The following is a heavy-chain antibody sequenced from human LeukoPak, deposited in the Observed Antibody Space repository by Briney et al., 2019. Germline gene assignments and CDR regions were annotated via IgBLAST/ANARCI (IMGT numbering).Heavy chain of an antibody. CDR2: IKSKTDGGTT. CDR1: GFTFSNAW. D-gene: IGHD2-21*02. CDR3: ARLLFRVGSELDY. Sequence: GGSLRLSCAASGFTFSNAWMSWVRQAPGKGLEWVGRIKSKTDGGTTDYAAPVKGRFTISRDDSKNTLYLQMNSLKTEDTAVYYCARLLFRVGSELDYWGQGTLVTVSS. V-gene: IGHV3-15*01. J-gene: IGHJ4*02.